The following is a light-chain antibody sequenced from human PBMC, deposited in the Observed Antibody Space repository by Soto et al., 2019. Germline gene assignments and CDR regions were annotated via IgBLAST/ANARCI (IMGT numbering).Light chain of an antibody. CDR2: DAS. CDR1: QTISNY. V-gene: IGKV1-5*01. Sequence: DIQMTQSPSSLSASVGDRVTITCRASQTISNYLNWYQQQPGKAPKLLIYDASALPSGVQSRFTGSGSGKEFTLTIRSLQPADFATYYCQQYNSYSGTLGQGTKVDI. J-gene: IGKJ1*01. CDR3: QQYNSYSGT.